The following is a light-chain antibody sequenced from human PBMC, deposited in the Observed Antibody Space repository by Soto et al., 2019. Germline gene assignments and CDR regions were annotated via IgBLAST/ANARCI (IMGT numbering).Light chain of an antibody. CDR2: AAS. CDR1: QSIANY. V-gene: IGKV1-39*01. CDR3: QQSYSTLSIT. J-gene: IGKJ5*01. Sequence: DIQMTQSPSSLSASVGDRVTITCRASQSIANYLNWYQQKPGKAPKLLIYAASSLQSGVPSRFSGCGSGTEFTITISSLQPEDFATNYCQQSYSTLSITFGQGTRLEIK.